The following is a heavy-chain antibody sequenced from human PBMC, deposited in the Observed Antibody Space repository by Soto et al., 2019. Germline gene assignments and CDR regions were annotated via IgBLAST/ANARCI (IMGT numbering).Heavy chain of an antibody. J-gene: IGHJ4*02. V-gene: IGHV3-23*01. CDR1: GFTFNSYA. Sequence: GGTLRLSCAASGFTFNSYAMSWVRQAPGKGLEWVSTIIGSGGSTYYADSVKGRFSVSRDNSKNTLYLQMNSLRAEDTAVYYCAKDRNYYDSSGYDYWGQGTLVTVSS. CDR3: AKDRNYYDSSGYDY. CDR2: IIGSGGST. D-gene: IGHD3-22*01.